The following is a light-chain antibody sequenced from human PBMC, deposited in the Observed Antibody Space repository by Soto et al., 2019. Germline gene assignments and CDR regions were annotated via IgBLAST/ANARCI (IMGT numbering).Light chain of an antibody. CDR3: AAWDDSLNGWV. V-gene: IGLV1-36*01. CDR2: YDD. CDR1: YSNTGDNS. J-gene: IGLJ3*02. Sequence: QSVLTQPPSVSAAPGQRVTISCSGSYSNTGDNSVSWYQQLPGKAPKLLIYYDDLLPSGVSDRFSGSKSGTSASLAISGLQSDDEADYYCAAWDDSLNGWVFGGGTKLTVL.